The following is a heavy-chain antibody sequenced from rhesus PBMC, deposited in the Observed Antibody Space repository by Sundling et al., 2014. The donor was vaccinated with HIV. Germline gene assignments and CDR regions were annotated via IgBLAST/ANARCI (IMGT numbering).Heavy chain of an antibody. Sequence: EVQLVETGGGLVQPGGSLKLSCVASGFTFSSYGMSWVRQAPGKGLEWVSAINSGGDSTYYADSVKGRFTISRDNAKNSLSLQMNSLRAEDTAVYYCTGSITRMITVTITPRDFDYWGQGVLVTVSS. J-gene: IGHJ4*01. V-gene: IGHV3-136*01. D-gene: IGHD3-9*01. CDR2: INSGGDST. CDR3: TGSITRMITVTITPRDFDY. CDR1: GFTFSSYG.